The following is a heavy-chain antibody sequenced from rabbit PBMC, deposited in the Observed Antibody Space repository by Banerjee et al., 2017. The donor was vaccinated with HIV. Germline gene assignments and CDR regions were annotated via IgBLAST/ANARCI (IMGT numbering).Heavy chain of an antibody. V-gene: IGHV1S45*01. CDR3: ARDDDSLDL. D-gene: IGHD2-1*01. J-gene: IGHJ3*01. CDR2: IDTGSSGDT. CDR1: GFDLSSYYY. Sequence: QEQLEESGGGLVKPEGSLTLTCKASGFDLSSYYYMCWVRQAPGKGLELIACIDTGSSGDTYYARWAKGRFTISKTSSTTVTLQMTSLTAADTATYFCARDDDSLDLRGQGTLVTVS.